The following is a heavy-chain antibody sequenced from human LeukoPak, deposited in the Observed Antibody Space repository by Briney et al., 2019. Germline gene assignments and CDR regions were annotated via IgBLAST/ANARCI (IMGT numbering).Heavy chain of an antibody. CDR1: GYTFTGYY. CDR2: INPNSGGT. Sequence: GASVKVSCKASGYTFTGYYMHWVRQAPGQGLEWMGWINPNSGGTNYAQKFQGWVTMTRDTSISTAYMELSRLRSDDTAVHYCARDYYDSSGYYPYGMDVWGQGTTVTVSS. D-gene: IGHD3-22*01. V-gene: IGHV1-2*04. CDR3: ARDYYDSSGYYPYGMDV. J-gene: IGHJ6*02.